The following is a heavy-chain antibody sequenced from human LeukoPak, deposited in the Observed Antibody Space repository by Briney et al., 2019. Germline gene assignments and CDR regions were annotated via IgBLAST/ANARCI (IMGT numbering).Heavy chain of an antibody. CDR1: GFTFSSYA. Sequence: QTGGSLRLSCAASGFTFSSYAMSWVRQAPGKGLEWVSAISGSGGSTYYADSVKGRFTISRDNSKNTLYLQMNSLRAEDTAVYYCAKGGGVLRFLEWSINFDYWGQGTLVTVSS. CDR3: AKGGGVLRFLEWSINFDY. J-gene: IGHJ4*02. D-gene: IGHD3-3*01. CDR2: ISGSGGST. V-gene: IGHV3-23*01.